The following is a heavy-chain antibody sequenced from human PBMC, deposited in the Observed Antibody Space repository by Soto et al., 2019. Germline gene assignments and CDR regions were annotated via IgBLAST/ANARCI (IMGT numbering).Heavy chain of an antibody. J-gene: IGHJ4*02. D-gene: IGHD3-22*01. CDR1: GGSVSSGSYY. CDR2: FYYSSST. CDR3: ARVAYFYSDSNSMYYFDY. V-gene: IGHV4-61*01. Sequence: SESLSLTCTVSGGSVSSGSYYCSWIRQPPGKGLGWIRYFYYSSSTNYNPSLKSRLTIAVDTSKNQFSLKLSSVTAADTAVYYWARVAYFYSDSNSMYYFDYWGQGTLVTVSS.